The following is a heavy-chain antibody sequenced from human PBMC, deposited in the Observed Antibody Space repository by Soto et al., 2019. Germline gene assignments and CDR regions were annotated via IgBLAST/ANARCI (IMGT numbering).Heavy chain of an antibody. CDR1: GFTLSNYA. D-gene: IGHD2-21*02. CDR3: ARDPPYALLRTIDWYSGALDY. V-gene: IGHV3-30-3*01. CDR2: ISYDGDSR. J-gene: IGHJ4*02. Sequence: GESLKISCEVSGFTLSNYAMHWVHQAPGKGLEWLSVISYDGDSRYYADSVKGRFTISRDNSKNTLYLQMNSLSAEDTAFYYCARDPPYALLRTIDWYSGALDYWGQGTLVTVSS.